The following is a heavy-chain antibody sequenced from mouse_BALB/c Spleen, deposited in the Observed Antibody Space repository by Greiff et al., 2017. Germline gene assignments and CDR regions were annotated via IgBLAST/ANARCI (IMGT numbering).Heavy chain of an antibody. CDR1: GYTFTDYY. J-gene: IGHJ4*01. CDR2: IYPGSGNT. D-gene: IGHD2-4*01. Sequence: VKLQQSGAELARPGASVKLSCKASGYTFTDYYINWVKQRTGQGLEWIGEIYPGSGNTYYNEKFKGKATLTADKSSSTAYMQLSSLTSEDSAVYFCARRDYDYDRGDYYAMDYWGQGTSVTVSS. V-gene: IGHV1-77*01. CDR3: ARRDYDYDRGDYYAMDY.